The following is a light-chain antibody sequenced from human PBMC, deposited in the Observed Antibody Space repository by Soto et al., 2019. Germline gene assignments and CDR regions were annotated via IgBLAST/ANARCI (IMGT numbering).Light chain of an antibody. CDR3: ETWDSHTWV. V-gene: IGLV4-60*03. Sequence: QAVLTQSSSASASLGSSVKLTCTLSSGHSTFIIAWHQQQPGEAPRFLMKLEGSGNYSKGTGVPDRFSGSSSGADRSLTISNLQSEDEADYYCETWDSHTWVFGGGTKLTVL. J-gene: IGLJ3*02. CDR1: SGHSTFI. CDR2: LEGSGNY.